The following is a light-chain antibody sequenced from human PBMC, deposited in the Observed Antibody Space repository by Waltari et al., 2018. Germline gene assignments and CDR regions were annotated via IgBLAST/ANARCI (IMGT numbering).Light chain of an antibody. V-gene: IGLV2-23*02. CDR1: SSDIGDYNR. CDR3: CSYAGTTTYV. Sequence: QSALTQPASVSGSPGQSITISCTGTSSDIGDYNRVSWYQQHPGKAPKLIISDVYKRPSGVASRFSGSKSDNTASLTISGLQSEDEADYYCCSYAGTTTYVFGTGTKVTVL. J-gene: IGLJ1*01. CDR2: DVY.